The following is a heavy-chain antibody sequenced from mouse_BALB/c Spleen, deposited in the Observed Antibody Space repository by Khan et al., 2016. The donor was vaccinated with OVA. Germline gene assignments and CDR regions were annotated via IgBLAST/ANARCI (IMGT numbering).Heavy chain of an antibody. J-gene: IGHJ3*01. CDR3: VNELFTTVVASPFAY. Sequence: EVELVESGGGLVKPGGSLKLSCAVSGFTFSNYAMSWVRQTPEKRLEWVATISSGGSYTYYPDSVQGRFTISRDNAKNTLYLQMSSLRSEDTAIYNCVNELFTTVVASPFAYWGQGTLVTVSA. D-gene: IGHD1-1*01. CDR1: GFTFSNYA. CDR2: ISSGGSYT. V-gene: IGHV5-9-3*01.